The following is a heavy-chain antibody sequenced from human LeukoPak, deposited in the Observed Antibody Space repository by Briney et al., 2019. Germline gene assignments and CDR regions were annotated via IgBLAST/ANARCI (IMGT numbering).Heavy chain of an antibody. D-gene: IGHD3-22*01. Sequence: PGGSLRLSCAASGFFRSYAMSWVRQAPGKGLEGVLAISGSGTSTYYADSVKGRFTISRDNSKNTLYLQMNSLRAEDTAVYYCEGTYYYDSSDDYWGQGTLVTVSS. CDR1: GFFRSYA. CDR3: EGTYYYDSSDDY. CDR2: ISGSGTST. V-gene: IGHV3-23*01. J-gene: IGHJ4*02.